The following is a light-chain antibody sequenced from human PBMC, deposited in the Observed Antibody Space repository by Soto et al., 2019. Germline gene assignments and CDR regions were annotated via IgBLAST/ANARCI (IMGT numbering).Light chain of an antibody. CDR1: SSDVGGYNY. V-gene: IGLV2-14*01. CDR3: SSYTISSSWV. CDR2: EVS. Sequence: QSALTQPASVSGSPGQSITISCTGTSSDVGGYNYVSWYQQHPGKAPKLMIYEVSNRPSGVSNRFSGSKSGNTASLTISGLQAEDEADYYCSSYTISSSWVFGGGTKGPS. J-gene: IGLJ3*02.